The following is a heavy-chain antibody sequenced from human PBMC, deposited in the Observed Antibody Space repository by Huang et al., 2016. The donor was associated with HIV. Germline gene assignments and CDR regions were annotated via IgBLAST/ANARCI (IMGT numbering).Heavy chain of an antibody. Sequence: EVQLVEPGGGLVKPGGSLRLFCAASGFTFKDAWRSWVRRTPGKGLEGVGHIKTKDDGGTTDYAAPVKGRFAMARDDSKNTFYLQMNSLKSEDTAVYYCTTWARTSAGGNWGQGTLVSVSS. J-gene: IGHJ4*02. CDR2: IKTKDDGGTT. CDR1: GFTFKDAW. V-gene: IGHV3-15*01. D-gene: IGHD6-25*01. CDR3: TTWARTSAGGN.